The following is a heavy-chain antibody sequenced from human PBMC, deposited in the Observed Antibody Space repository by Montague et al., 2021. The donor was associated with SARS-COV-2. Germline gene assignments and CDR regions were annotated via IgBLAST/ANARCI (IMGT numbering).Heavy chain of an antibody. CDR2: ITRDGTNT. CDR1: GFTFSNYW. J-gene: IGHJ4*02. V-gene: IGHV3-74*01. CDR3: ARDGGVGTPCDH. D-gene: IGHD3-16*01. Sequence: SLRLSCAASGFTFSNYWIHWVRQAPGKGLVWVSRITRDGTNTAYADSVKGRFTLSSDDAKNTVYLQMDSLSVEDTAVYYCARDGGVGTPCDHWGQGTLVIVSS.